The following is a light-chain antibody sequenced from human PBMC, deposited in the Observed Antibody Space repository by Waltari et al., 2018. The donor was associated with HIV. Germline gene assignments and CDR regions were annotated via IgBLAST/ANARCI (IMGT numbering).Light chain of an antibody. CDR1: SSNIGAGHD. CDR2: GNS. Sequence: QSVLTQPPSVSGAPGQRVTISCTGSSSNIGAGHDVHWYQQLPGTAPKLLISGNSNRPSGVPDRFSGSKSGTSASLAITGLQAEDEADYYCQSYDSSLSGSNWVFGGGTKLTVL. J-gene: IGLJ3*02. CDR3: QSYDSSLSGSNWV. V-gene: IGLV1-40*01.